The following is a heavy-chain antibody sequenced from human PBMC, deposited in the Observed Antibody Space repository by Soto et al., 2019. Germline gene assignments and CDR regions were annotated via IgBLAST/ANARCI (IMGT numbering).Heavy chain of an antibody. J-gene: IGHJ4*02. CDR3: AAGRDGYPPLGY. D-gene: IGHD2-2*03. Sequence: QVQLVQSGAEVKKPGASVKVSCHLSGNTLTKLPMHWVRQAPGKGLEWMGGYDPDDDGTIYAENFQGRLTLTEATATNSAYMELRRLTSEDTAGYYCAAGRDGYPPLGYWGQGTRVYASS. CDR2: YDPDDDGT. V-gene: IGHV1-24*01. CDR1: GNTLTKLP.